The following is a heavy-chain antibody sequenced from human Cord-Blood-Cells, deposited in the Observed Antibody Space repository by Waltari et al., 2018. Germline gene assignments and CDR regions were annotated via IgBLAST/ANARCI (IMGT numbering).Heavy chain of an antibody. D-gene: IGHD6-6*01. J-gene: IGHJ4*02. Sequence: EVQLVESGGGLVQPGGSRRLSCAPSGFPFSSFWITWFRQAPGKGLEGMANIKQDGSEKYYVDSVKGRFTISRDNAKNSLYLQMNSLRAEDTAVYYCARGRGSSSYWGQGTLVTVSS. V-gene: IGHV3-7*01. CDR3: ARGRGSSSY. CDR2: IKQDGSEK. CDR1: GFPFSSFW.